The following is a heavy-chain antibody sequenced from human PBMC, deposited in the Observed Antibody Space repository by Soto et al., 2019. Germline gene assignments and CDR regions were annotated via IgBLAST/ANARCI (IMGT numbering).Heavy chain of an antibody. CDR3: AMVDVYVTPSPQDV. Sequence: GASVKVSCKASGYSFTRYGIGWARQAPGQGLEWMGWISAYNGNTNYAQNLQGRLTLTTDTSTTTAYMELRSLRSNDTAIYYCAMVDVYVTPSPQDVWGQGTTVTVSS. D-gene: IGHD3-16*01. V-gene: IGHV1-18*01. CDR1: GYSFTRYG. J-gene: IGHJ6*02. CDR2: ISAYNGNT.